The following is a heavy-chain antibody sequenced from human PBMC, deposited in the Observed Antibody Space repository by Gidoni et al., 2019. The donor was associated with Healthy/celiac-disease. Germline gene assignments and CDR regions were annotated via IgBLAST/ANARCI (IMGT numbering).Heavy chain of an antibody. Sequence: EVQLVESGGGLVKPGGSLRLSCAASGFTFSSYSMNWVRQAPGKGLEWVSSISSSSSYIYYADSVKGRFTISRDNAKNSLYLQMNSLRAEDTAVYYCASRGYSPWDAFDIWGQGTMVTVSS. D-gene: IGHD5-18*01. J-gene: IGHJ3*02. CDR1: GFTFSSYS. CDR2: ISSSSSYI. V-gene: IGHV3-21*01. CDR3: ASRGYSPWDAFDI.